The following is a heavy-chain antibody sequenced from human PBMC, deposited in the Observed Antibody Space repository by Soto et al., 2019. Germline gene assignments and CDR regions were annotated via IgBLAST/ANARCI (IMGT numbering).Heavy chain of an antibody. V-gene: IGHV1-69*13. CDR1: GGTFSSYA. J-gene: IGHJ4*02. D-gene: IGHD4-17*01. CDR2: IIPIFGTA. CDR3: ARGDYGAFDY. Sequence: SVKVSCKASGGTFSSYAISWVRQAPGQGLEWMGGIIPIFGTANYAQKFQGRVTMTADESTSTAYMELSRLRSEDTAVYYCARGDYGAFDYWGQGTLVTVSS.